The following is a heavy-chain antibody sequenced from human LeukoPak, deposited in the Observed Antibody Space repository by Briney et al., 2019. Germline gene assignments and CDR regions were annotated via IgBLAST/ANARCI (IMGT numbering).Heavy chain of an antibody. D-gene: IGHD2-2*01. CDR3: ARGGINSCYFY. J-gene: IGHJ4*02. Sequence: SETLSLTCAVYGGSFSGYYSSWIRQPPGKGLEWIGEINPSGNTNYHPSLKSRLTISVDTSKNQLFLNLSSVTAADTAVYYCARGGINSCYFYWGQGTLVTVSS. CDR1: GGSFSGYY. V-gene: IGHV4-34*01. CDR2: INPSGNT.